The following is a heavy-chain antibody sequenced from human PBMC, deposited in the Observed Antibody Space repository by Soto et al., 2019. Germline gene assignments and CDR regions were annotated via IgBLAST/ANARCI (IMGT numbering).Heavy chain of an antibody. Sequence: EVQLVESGGGLVQPGGSLRLSCAGAGFTVSNNSMSWVRQAPGKGLEWVSVIYSGGSTFYADSVKGRFTISRHNSKNTLYLQMDSLRAEDTAVYYCASNVGHCSGGSCYYFDYWGQGTLVTVSS. CDR2: IYSGGST. CDR3: ASNVGHCSGGSCYYFDY. J-gene: IGHJ4*02. V-gene: IGHV3-53*04. CDR1: GFTVSNNS. D-gene: IGHD2-15*01.